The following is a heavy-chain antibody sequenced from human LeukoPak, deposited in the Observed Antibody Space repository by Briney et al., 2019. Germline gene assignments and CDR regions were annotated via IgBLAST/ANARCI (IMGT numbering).Heavy chain of an antibody. V-gene: IGHV3-11*01. CDR1: GFTFSDYY. Sequence: GGSLRLSCAASGFTFSDYYMSWIRQAPGKGLEWVSYISSSGSTIYYADSVKGRFTTSRDNAKNSLYLQMNSLRAEDTAVYYCARDLPQYYDFWSGSGMDVWGQGTTVTVSS. J-gene: IGHJ6*02. CDR3: ARDLPQYYDFWSGSGMDV. D-gene: IGHD3-3*01. CDR2: ISSSGSTI.